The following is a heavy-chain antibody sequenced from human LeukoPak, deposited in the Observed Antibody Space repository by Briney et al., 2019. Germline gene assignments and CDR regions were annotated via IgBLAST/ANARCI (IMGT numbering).Heavy chain of an antibody. V-gene: IGHV1-69*05. D-gene: IGHD3-22*01. CDR3: ARNDYYDSSGAGGAFDI. CDR2: IIPFSGTS. J-gene: IGHJ3*02. CDR1: GGTFSSYS. Sequence: SVKVSCKASGGTFSSYSVGWVRQAPGQGLEWMGRIIPFSGTSNYAQKFQGRVTISTDGSTTTAYMELSSLRSEDTAVYYCARNDYYDSSGAGGAFDIWGQGTMVTVSS.